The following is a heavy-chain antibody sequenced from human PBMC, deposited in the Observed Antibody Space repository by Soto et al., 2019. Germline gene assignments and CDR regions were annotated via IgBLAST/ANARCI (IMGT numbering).Heavy chain of an antibody. V-gene: IGHV1-3*01. J-gene: IGHJ6*02. Sequence: ASVKVSCKASGYTFTSYSMHWVRQAPGQRLEWMGWINAGTGNTKYSQKFQGRVTMTRNTSISTAYMELSSLRSEDTAVYYCARGVFSGHVWGQGTTVTVSS. CDR2: INAGTGNT. CDR1: GYTFTSYS. CDR3: ARGVFSGHV.